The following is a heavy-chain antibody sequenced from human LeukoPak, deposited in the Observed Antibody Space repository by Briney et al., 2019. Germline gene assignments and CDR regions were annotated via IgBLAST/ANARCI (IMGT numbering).Heavy chain of an antibody. D-gene: IGHD3-10*01. Sequence: GGSLRLSCAASGFTFISYNMIWVRQAPGKGLEWVSSISSGSSYIYYVDSVNGRFTISRDNAKNSLYLQMNSLRAEDTAVYYCARGSLGEFLWFGANVDYWGQGTLVTVSS. J-gene: IGHJ4*02. CDR3: ARGSLGEFLWFGANVDY. V-gene: IGHV3-21*01. CDR2: ISSGSSYI. CDR1: GFTFISYN.